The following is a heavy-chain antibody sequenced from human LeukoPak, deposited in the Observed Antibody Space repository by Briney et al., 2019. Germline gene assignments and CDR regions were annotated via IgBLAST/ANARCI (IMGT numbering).Heavy chain of an antibody. Sequence: GGSLRLSCAASGFTFSTYSMNWVRQAPGKGLEWVSYISSSSSTIYYADSVKGQFTISRDNAKNSLYLQMNSLRAEDTAVYYCARSGRGYYYMDVWGKGTTVTVSS. CDR3: ARSGRGYYYMDV. CDR1: GFTFSTYS. CDR2: ISSSSSTI. D-gene: IGHD5-12*01. J-gene: IGHJ6*03. V-gene: IGHV3-48*01.